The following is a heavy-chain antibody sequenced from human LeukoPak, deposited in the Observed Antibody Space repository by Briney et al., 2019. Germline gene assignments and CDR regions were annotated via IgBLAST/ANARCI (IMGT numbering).Heavy chain of an antibody. V-gene: IGHV4-30-2*01. CDR2: IYHSGST. J-gene: IGHJ4*02. D-gene: IGHD4-23*01. CDR1: GVSISSGGYS. Sequence: SETLSLTCAVSGVSISSGGYSWSWIRQPPGKGLEWIGYIYHSGSTYYNPSLKSRVTISVDRSKNQFSLKLSSVTAADTAVYYCASSTVVTPGNFDYWGQGTLVTVSS. CDR3: ASSTVVTPGNFDY.